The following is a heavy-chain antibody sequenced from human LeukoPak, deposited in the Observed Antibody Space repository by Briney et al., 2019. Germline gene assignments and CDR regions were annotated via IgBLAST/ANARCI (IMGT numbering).Heavy chain of an antibody. CDR3: ARGIKDVWGSYRTPTRTFDY. V-gene: IGHV4-34*01. Sequence: SETLSLTRAVYGGSFSGYYWSWIRQPPGKGLEWIGEINHSGSTNYNPSLKSRVTISVDTSKNQFSLKLSSVTAADTAVYYCARGIKDVWGSYRTPTRTFDYWGQGTLVTVSS. D-gene: IGHD3-16*02. CDR1: GGSFSGYY. CDR2: INHSGST. J-gene: IGHJ4*02.